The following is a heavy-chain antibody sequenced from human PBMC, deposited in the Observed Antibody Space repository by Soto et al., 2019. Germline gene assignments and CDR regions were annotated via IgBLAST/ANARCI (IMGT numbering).Heavy chain of an antibody. CDR3: ARDLGPAVNDY. Sequence: EVQLVESGGGLVQPGGSLRLSCAASGFTFSSNWMSWVRQAPGKGLEWVANIKQDGSEKYYVDSVKGRFTISRDNAKNSLYLQMNSLRAEDTAVYYCARDLGPAVNDYWGQGTLVTVSS. D-gene: IGHD3-16*01. CDR2: IKQDGSEK. CDR1: GFTFSSNW. J-gene: IGHJ4*02. V-gene: IGHV3-7*01.